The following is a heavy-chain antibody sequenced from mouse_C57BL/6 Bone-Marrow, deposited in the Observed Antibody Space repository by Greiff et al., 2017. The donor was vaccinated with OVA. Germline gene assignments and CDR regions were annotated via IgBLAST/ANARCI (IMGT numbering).Heavy chain of an antibody. D-gene: IGHD1-1*01. V-gene: IGHV5-12*01. Sequence: EVKLMESGGGLVQPGGSLKLSCAASGFTFSDYYMYWVRQTPEKRLEWVAYISNGGGSTYYPDTVKGRFTISRDNAKNTLYLQMSRLKSEDTAMYYCARPSITTVVASDYWGQGTSVTVSS. CDR1: GFTFSDYY. J-gene: IGHJ4*01. CDR3: ARPSITTVVASDY. CDR2: ISNGGGST.